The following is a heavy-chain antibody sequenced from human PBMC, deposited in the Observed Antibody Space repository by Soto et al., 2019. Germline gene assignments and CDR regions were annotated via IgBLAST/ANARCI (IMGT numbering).Heavy chain of an antibody. Sequence: EVQLVESGGGLVQPGRSLRLSCAASGFTFGDYAMHWVRQAPGKGLEWVSGISWDSTIVGYADSVKGRFTISRDNAKNSLYLQMNSLRAEDTALYYCAKVAVYSHGVDYWGQGTLVTVSS. D-gene: IGHD4-4*01. V-gene: IGHV3-9*01. J-gene: IGHJ4*02. CDR1: GFTFGDYA. CDR3: AKVAVYSHGVDY. CDR2: ISWDSTIV.